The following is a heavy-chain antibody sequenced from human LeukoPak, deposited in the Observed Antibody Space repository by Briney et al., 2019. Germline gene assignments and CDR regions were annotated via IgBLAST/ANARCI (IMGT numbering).Heavy chain of an antibody. CDR2: IHTNTGNP. J-gene: IGHJ3*02. CDR1: GYTFTNYA. V-gene: IGHV7-4-1*02. Sequence: ASVTVSFKSSGYTFTNYARNWVRQAPGQGGEWMGCIHTNTGNPTYFQGFTGRFVFSLDTSVSTAYLQISSLKAEDTAGYYCAREKLLLGENDAFEIWGEGTMVTVSS. CDR3: AREKLLLGENDAFEI. D-gene: IGHD2-15*01.